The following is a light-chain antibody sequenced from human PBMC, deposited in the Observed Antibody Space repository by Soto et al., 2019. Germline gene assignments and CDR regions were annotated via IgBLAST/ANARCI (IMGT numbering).Light chain of an antibody. CDR1: QSVSSGY. J-gene: IGKJ5*01. CDR3: QQYGSSPPIT. Sequence: ELLLPQYPGTLSLSPGERATLSCRASQSVSSGYLAWYQQKPGQAPRLLIYGAFSRATGIPDRFSGSGSGTDFTLTISRLEPEDFAVYYCQQYGSSPPITFGQGTRLEI. CDR2: GAF. V-gene: IGKV3-20*01.